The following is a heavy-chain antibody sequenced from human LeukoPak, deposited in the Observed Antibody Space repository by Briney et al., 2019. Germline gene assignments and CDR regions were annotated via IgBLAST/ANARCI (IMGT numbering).Heavy chain of an antibody. D-gene: IGHD6-19*01. V-gene: IGHV3-48*03. Sequence: PGGSLRLSCAASGFTFSSYEMNWVRQAPGKGLEWVSYISSSGSTVYYADSVKGRFTISRDNAENSLYLQMNSLRAEDTAVYYCARDEQQWVVKWFFDLWGRGTPVTVSS. J-gene: IGHJ2*01. CDR1: GFTFSSYE. CDR2: ISSSGSTV. CDR3: ARDEQQWVVKWFFDL.